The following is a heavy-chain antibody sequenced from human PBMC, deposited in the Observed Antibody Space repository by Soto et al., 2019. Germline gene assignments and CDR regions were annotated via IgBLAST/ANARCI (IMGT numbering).Heavy chain of an antibody. CDR1: GYTFTTHG. D-gene: IGHD3-3*01. V-gene: IGHV1-18*04. CDR3: ARSSGGVFGIIIEGSNWFAP. Sequence: GASVKVSCKASGYTFTTHGISWVRQAPGQGLEWMGWISPYNGKTTYAQKVQGRVTMTTDTSTSTAYMELRGLRSDDTAIYYCARSSGGVFGIIIEGSNWFAPWSQGTLVTVSS. CDR2: ISPYNGKT. J-gene: IGHJ5*02.